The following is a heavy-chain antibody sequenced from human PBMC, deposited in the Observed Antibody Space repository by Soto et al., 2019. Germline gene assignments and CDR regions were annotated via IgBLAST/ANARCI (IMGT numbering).Heavy chain of an antibody. CDR2: ISSNGYTI. Sequence: GGSLRLSCVASGFSFTSYEMNWVRQAPGKGLEWVSSISSNGYTIYYADSVQGRSTISRDTAKNSLYLQMNSLRVEDTALYYCARAYWSGSPYDYWGQGTLVTVSS. D-gene: IGHD3-3*01. V-gene: IGHV3-48*03. CDR1: GFSFTSYE. J-gene: IGHJ4*02. CDR3: ARAYWSGSPYDY.